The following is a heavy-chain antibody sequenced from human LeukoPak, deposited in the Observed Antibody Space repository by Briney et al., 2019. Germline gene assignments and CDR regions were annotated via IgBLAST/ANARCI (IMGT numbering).Heavy chain of an antibody. Sequence: SETLSLTCTVSGYSISSGYYWGWIRQPPGKGLEWIGSIYHSGSTKYHPSLKSRVTMSVDTSKNHFSLKLSSVTAADTAVYYCAREGGGFDYWGQGTLVTVSS. CDR3: AREGGGFDY. D-gene: IGHD3-16*01. J-gene: IGHJ4*02. CDR1: GYSISSGYY. CDR2: IYHSGST. V-gene: IGHV4-38-2*02.